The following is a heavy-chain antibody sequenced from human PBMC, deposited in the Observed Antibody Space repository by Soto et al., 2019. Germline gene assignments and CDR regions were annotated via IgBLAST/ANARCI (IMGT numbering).Heavy chain of an antibody. CDR2: ISSSSTI. J-gene: IGHJ4*02. D-gene: IGHD3-10*01. CDR1: GFTFSSYS. Sequence: EVQLVESGGGLVQPGGSLRLSCAASGFTFSSYSMNWVRQAPGKGLEWVSYISSSSTIYYADSVKGRFTISRDNAKNSLYLQMNSLRAEDTAVYYCARGEAPNYYGSGSYFPFDYWGQGTLVTVSS. CDR3: ARGEAPNYYGSGSYFPFDY. V-gene: IGHV3-48*01.